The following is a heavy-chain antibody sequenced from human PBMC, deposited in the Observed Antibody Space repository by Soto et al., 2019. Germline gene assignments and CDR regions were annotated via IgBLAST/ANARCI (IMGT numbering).Heavy chain of an antibody. CDR2: ISSSGSTI. J-gene: IGHJ3*02. V-gene: IGHV3-48*03. CDR1: GFTFSSYE. D-gene: IGHD6-19*01. Sequence: VGSLRLSCAASGFTFSSYEMNWVRQAPGKGLEWVSYISSSGSTIYYADSVKGRFTISRDNAKNSLYLQMNSLRAEDTAVYYCARAREIAVAGRDAFDIWGQGTMVTVSS. CDR3: ARAREIAVAGRDAFDI.